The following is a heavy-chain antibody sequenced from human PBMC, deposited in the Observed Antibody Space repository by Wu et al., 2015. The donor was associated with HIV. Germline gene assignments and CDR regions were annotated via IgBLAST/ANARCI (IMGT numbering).Heavy chain of an antibody. CDR3: ARGIEDYGSGSYYLDY. D-gene: IGHD3-10*01. Sequence: QVQLVQSGAQVKRPGSSVKVSCKASGGTFSSHAISWVRQAPGQGLEWMGGIIPIFGTGNYAQKFQGRVTIIADESTSTAYMELSSLRSEDTAVYYCARGIEDYGSGSYYLDYWGQGTLVTVSS. CDR2: IIPIFGTG. J-gene: IGHJ4*02. V-gene: IGHV1-69*12. CDR1: GGTFSSHA.